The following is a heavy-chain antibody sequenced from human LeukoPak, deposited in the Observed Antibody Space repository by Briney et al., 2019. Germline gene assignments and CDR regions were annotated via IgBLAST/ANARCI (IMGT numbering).Heavy chain of an antibody. D-gene: IGHD2-2*01. CDR2: IRSKANSGAT. CDR1: GFTFSTYW. CDR3: TSGSCSSTSCVYYYYYMDV. J-gene: IGHJ6*03. Sequence: GGSLRLSCAASGFTFSTYWMSWVRQAPGKGLEWVGRIRSKANSGATAYAASVEGRFTISRDDSKNTAYLQMNRLKTEDTAVYYCTSGSCSSTSCVYYYYYMDVWGKGTTVTVSS. V-gene: IGHV3-73*01.